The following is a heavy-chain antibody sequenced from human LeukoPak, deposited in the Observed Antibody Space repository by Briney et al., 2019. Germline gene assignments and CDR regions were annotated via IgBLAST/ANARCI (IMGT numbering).Heavy chain of an antibody. CDR1: SGSISSYY. V-gene: IGHV4-59*01. CDR3: ARGRYCSGGSCSGAFDY. D-gene: IGHD2-15*01. CDR2: IYYSGST. Sequence: SETLSLTCTVSSGSISSYYWGWVRQPPGKGLEWIGYIYYSGSTNYSPSLKSRVTISVDTSKNQFSLKVSSVTAADTAVYYCARGRYCSGGSCSGAFDYWGQGTLVTVSS. J-gene: IGHJ4*02.